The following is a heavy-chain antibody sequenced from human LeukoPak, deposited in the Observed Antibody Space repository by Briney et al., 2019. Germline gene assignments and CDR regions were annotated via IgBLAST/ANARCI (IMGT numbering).Heavy chain of an antibody. D-gene: IGHD1-14*01. J-gene: IGHJ3*02. CDR2: ISGSGGNT. Sequence: PGGSLRLSCAASGFTFSSYAMSWVRQAPGKGLEWVSAISGSGGNTYYADSVKGRFTISRDNSKNTLYLQMNSLRAEDTAVYYCAKDLDTPEGRTGDAFDIWGQGTMVTVSS. V-gene: IGHV3-23*01. CDR1: GFTFSSYA. CDR3: AKDLDTPEGRTGDAFDI.